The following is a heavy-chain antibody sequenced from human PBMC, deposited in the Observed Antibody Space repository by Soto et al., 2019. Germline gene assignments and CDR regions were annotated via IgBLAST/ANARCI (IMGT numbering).Heavy chain of an antibody. CDR3: ARSQGGSSSLDIYYYYYYGMDV. CDR1: GGTFSSYA. V-gene: IGHV1-69*01. J-gene: IGHJ6*02. CDR2: IIPIFGTA. D-gene: IGHD2-15*01. Sequence: QVQLVQSGAEVKKPGSSVKVSCKAPGGTFSSYAISWVRQAPGQGLEWMGGIIPIFGTAKYAQKFQGRVTITEAEATSTGDMELSSLRSEDTAVYYCARSQGGSSSLDIYYYYYYGMDVWGQGTTVTVSS.